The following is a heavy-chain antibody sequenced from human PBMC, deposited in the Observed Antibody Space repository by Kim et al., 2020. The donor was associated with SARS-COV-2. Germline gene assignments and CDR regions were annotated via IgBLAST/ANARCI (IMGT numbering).Heavy chain of an antibody. CDR3: AKDPRYASDY. Sequence: GGSLRLSCAASGFTLSRYSMSWGRQAPGKGLEWVPVISGSGGSIYYADSVKGRFTISRDNSKDTLYLQMNSLRAEDTAIYYCAKDPRYASDYWGQGTLVT. V-gene: IGHV3-23*01. D-gene: IGHD2-8*01. CDR1: GFTLSRYS. J-gene: IGHJ4*02. CDR2: ISGSGGSI.